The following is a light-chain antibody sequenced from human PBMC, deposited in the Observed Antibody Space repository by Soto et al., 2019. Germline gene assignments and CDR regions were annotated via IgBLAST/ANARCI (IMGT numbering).Light chain of an antibody. CDR1: SSDVGSYNL. V-gene: IGLV2-23*01. Sequence: QSALTQPASVSGSPGQSITISCTGTSSDVGSYNLVSWYQQHPGKAPKLMIYEGSKRPSGVSNRFSGSKSGNTASLTISGLQAEDEADYYCCSYACSSTWGVFGTGTKVTVL. CDR2: EGS. J-gene: IGLJ1*01. CDR3: CSYACSSTWGV.